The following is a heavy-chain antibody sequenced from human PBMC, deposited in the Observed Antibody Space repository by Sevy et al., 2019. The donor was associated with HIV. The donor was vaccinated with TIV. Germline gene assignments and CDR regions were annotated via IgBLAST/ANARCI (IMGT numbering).Heavy chain of an antibody. CDR1: GDSISSGNHW. Sequence: SETLSLTCTVSGDSISSGNHWWSWIRQPAGKGLEWIGRVYSSGRTMYNSSLKRRVTMSVDTSKNQFSLMVSSLIAADTAIYYCARDGISRDYYHGMDVWGQGTTVTVSS. CDR3: ARDGISRDYYHGMDV. J-gene: IGHJ6*02. D-gene: IGHD3-10*01. V-gene: IGHV4-61*02. CDR2: VYSSGRT.